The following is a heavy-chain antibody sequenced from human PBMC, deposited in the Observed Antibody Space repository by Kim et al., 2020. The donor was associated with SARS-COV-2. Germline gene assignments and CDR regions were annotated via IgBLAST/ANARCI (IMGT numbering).Heavy chain of an antibody. V-gene: IGHV3-74*01. Sequence: GGSLRLSCAASGFILSKYYIHWIRQAPGRGLVWVSRVTEDGTNTAFADSVKGRFTISRDNTRNVVYLNMNNLRAEDTAIYYCARDFGLGTPFDYWGQGALATVAP. J-gene: IGHJ4*02. CDR2: VTEDGTNT. D-gene: IGHD1-7*01. CDR3: ARDFGLGTPFDY. CDR1: GFILSKYY.